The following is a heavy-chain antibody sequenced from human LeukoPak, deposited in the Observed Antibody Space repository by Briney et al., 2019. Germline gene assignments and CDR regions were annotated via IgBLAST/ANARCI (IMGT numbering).Heavy chain of an antibody. Sequence: GGSLRLSCAASGFTFSDYYMTWIRRAPGKGLEWVSYISSSSGFTKYADSVRGRFTISRHNAKNSLSLQMNTLRVDDTAVYYCARGSPPGDWGQGTLVTVSS. CDR1: GFTFSDYY. J-gene: IGHJ4*02. V-gene: IGHV3-11*05. D-gene: IGHD3-16*01. CDR2: ISSSSGFT. CDR3: ARGSPPGD.